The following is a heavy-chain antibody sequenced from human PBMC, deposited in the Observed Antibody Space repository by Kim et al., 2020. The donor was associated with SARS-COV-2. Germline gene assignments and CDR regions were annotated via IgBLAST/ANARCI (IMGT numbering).Heavy chain of an antibody. V-gene: IGHV3-64D*09. D-gene: IGHD2-21*02. CDR2: ITSNGGST. CDR3: VRAYCGGDCYPPAYWYLDL. Sequence: GGSLRLSCSASGFTFSSYAMHWVRQAPGKGLEYVSAITSNGGSTYYADSVKGRFTISRDNSKNTLYLQMSSLRTEDTAVYYCVRAYCGGDCYPPAYWYLDLWGRGTLVTVSS. J-gene: IGHJ2*01. CDR1: GFTFSSYA.